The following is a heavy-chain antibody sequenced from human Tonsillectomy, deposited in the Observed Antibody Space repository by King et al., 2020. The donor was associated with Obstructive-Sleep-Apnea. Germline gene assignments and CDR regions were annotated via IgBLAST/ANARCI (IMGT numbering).Heavy chain of an antibody. CDR2: INPSSGGA. Sequence: VQLVESGAEVRKPGASVKVSCQASGYTFTGYYMHWVRQAPGQGLEWMGWINPSSGGASYAQKFRGRVTLTRDTSISTAYMELNRLTSDDTALSYCTRDRPEGEFGTIWFDPWGQGTLVTVSS. D-gene: IGHD3-16*01. V-gene: IGHV1-2*02. CDR1: GYTFTGYY. J-gene: IGHJ5*02. CDR3: TRDRPEGEFGTIWFDP.